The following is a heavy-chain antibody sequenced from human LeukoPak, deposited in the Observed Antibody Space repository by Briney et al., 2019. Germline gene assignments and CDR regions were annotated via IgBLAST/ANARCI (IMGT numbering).Heavy chain of an antibody. Sequence: GGSLRLSCVGSGFTFSGYWMNWVRQTPGKGLEWVANIKQDGSQKYYVDSVRGRFTISRDNAKNSLYLRMNSLRAEDTAVYYCARGILYSSSWYGGQGYFDYWGQGTLVTVSS. V-gene: IGHV3-7*02. CDR3: ARGILYSSSWYGGQGYFDY. J-gene: IGHJ4*02. CDR2: IKQDGSQK. D-gene: IGHD6-13*01. CDR1: GFTFSGYW.